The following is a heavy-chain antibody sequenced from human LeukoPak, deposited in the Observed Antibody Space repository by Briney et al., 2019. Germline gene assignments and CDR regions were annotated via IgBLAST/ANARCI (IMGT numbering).Heavy chain of an antibody. Sequence: PSETLSLTCTVSGGSISSHYWSWLRQPPGKGLEWIGYIYYSGSTNYNPSLKSRVTISGDTSKNQFSLKLSSVTAADTAVYYCARVGDYYYGSGSYFNPLDYWGQGTLVTVSS. D-gene: IGHD3-10*01. CDR3: ARVGDYYYGSGSYFNPLDY. CDR2: IYYSGST. CDR1: GGSISSHY. V-gene: IGHV4-59*11. J-gene: IGHJ4*02.